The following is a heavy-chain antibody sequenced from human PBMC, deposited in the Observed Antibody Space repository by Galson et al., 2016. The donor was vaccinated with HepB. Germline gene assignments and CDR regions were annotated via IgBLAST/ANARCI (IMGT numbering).Heavy chain of an antibody. CDR1: GFSISIYS. V-gene: IGHV3-48*02. Sequence: SLRLSCAASGFSISIYSMNWVRLAPGKGLEWVAYISGSSGTIKYADSVKGRFTISRDNAKKSLYLQMNSLRDEDTAVYYRARFDFYGMDVWGQGTTVTVSS. J-gene: IGHJ6*02. CDR2: ISGSSGTI. CDR3: ARFDFYGMDV.